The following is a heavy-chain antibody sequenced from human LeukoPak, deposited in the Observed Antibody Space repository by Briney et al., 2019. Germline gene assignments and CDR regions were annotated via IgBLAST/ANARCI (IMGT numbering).Heavy chain of an antibody. CDR3: ATAPTYSGDFPGYFDY. V-gene: IGHV4-39*07. J-gene: IGHJ4*02. CDR2: IYYSGNT. CDR1: GGSIRDTTYY. D-gene: IGHD6-19*01. Sequence: SETLSLTCTVSGGSIRDTTYYWGWIRQPPGKGLEWIGSIYYSGNTYYNPSLMSRVTISVDTSKNQFSLNLTSVTAADTAFYYCATAPTYSGDFPGYFDYWGQETLVTVSS.